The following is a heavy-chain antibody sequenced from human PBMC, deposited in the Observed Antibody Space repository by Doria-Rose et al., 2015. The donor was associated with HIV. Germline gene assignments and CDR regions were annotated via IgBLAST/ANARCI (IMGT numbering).Heavy chain of an antibody. D-gene: IGHD2-2*01. CDR1: GFSFESYA. J-gene: IGHJ6*03. Sequence: EVQLLESGGGLVQPGRSLRLSCVGSGFSFESYAMHWVRLAPGKGLEWVAGIRWHSSAKGNADSVEVRFTISRDIAKKSVYREMRSLRPEDTAFYYCAKAPTIGPKYYFYMDVWGKGTSVTVSS. CDR2: IRWHSSAK. V-gene: IGHV3-9*01. CDR3: AKAPTIGPKYYFYMDV.